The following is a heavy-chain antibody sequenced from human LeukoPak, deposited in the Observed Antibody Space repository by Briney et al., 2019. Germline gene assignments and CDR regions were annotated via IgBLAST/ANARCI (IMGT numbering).Heavy chain of an antibody. V-gene: IGHV3-66*01. CDR1: GFTVSSNF. Sequence: GGSLRLACAASGFTVSSNFMSWVRQAPGKGLEWVSVIYSGGSTYYADSVKGRFTISRDNSKNTLYLQMNSLRVEDTAVYYCALGLVTDYWGQGTLVTVSS. CDR3: ALGLVTDY. CDR2: IYSGGST. D-gene: IGHD3-9*01. J-gene: IGHJ4*02.